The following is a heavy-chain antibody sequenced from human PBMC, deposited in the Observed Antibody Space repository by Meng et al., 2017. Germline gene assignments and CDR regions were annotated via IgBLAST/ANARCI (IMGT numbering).Heavy chain of an antibody. CDR1: GGTFSSYA. Sequence: HVHLGQSGAEGKKPGSSVKVSCKASGGTFSSYAISWVRQAPGQGLEWMGGIIPIFGTANYAQKFQGRVTITADESTSTAYMELSSLRSEDTAVYYCARDESYIAVAGPNGFDPWGQGTLVTVSS. V-gene: IGHV1-69*01. CDR3: ARDESYIAVAGPNGFDP. CDR2: IIPIFGTA. J-gene: IGHJ5*02. D-gene: IGHD6-19*01.